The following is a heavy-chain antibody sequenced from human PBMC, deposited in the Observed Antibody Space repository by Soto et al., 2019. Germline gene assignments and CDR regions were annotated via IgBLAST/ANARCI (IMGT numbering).Heavy chain of an antibody. CDR2: IYYSGST. D-gene: IGHD3-3*01. CDR1: GGSISSYY. CDR3: ARGGGYDFWSGYYPHPDY. Sequence: QVQLQESGPGLVKPSETLSLTCTVSGGSISSYYWSWIRQPPGKGLEWIGYIYYSGSTNYNPSLTSRVTISVDTSKNQFSLKLSSVTAADTAVYYCARGGGYDFWSGYYPHPDYWGQGTLVTVSS. V-gene: IGHV4-59*01. J-gene: IGHJ4*02.